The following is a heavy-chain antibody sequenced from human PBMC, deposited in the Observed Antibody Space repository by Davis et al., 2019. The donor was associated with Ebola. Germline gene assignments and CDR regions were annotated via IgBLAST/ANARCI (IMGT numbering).Heavy chain of an antibody. D-gene: IGHD3-3*01. Sequence: GSLRLSCAVYGGSFSGYYWSWIRQPPGKGLEWIGEINHSGSTNYNPSLKSRVTISVDTSKNQFSLKLNSVTAAGTAMYYCARQLTIFGVVYDYWGQGTLVTVSS. V-gene: IGHV4-34*01. CDR2: INHSGST. CDR1: GGSFSGYY. CDR3: ARQLTIFGVVYDY. J-gene: IGHJ4*02.